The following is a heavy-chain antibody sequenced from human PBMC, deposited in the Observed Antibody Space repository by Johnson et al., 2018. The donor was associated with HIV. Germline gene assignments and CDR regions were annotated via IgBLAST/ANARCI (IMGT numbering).Heavy chain of an antibody. Sequence: VQLVESGGGVVQPGRSLRLSCEASGFTFSSYGIHWVRQAPGKGLEWVAVISYDGSNKYYADSVKGRFTISRDNSKNTLYLQMNSLRAEDTAVFYCARAIVVDDDAFDIWGQGTMVTVSS. D-gene: IGHD3-22*01. CDR1: GFTFSSYG. J-gene: IGHJ3*02. CDR2: ISYDGSNK. CDR3: ARAIVVDDDAFDI. V-gene: IGHV3-30*03.